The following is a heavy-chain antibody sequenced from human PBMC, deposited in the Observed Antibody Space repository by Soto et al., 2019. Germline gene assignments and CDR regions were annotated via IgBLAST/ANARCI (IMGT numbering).Heavy chain of an antibody. D-gene: IGHD6-19*01. J-gene: IGHJ4*02. CDR3: MWAGF. V-gene: IGHV3-48*03. CDR1: GFVFSSHE. Sequence: EVHLVESGGGMVQPGGSLRLSCGASGFVFSSHEMTWVRQAPGKGLEWVSSISSRVGTVSYAESVKGRFTISRDNAKNSLYLQMNSLRAEDTAVYYCMWAGFWGQGTLVTVSS. CDR2: ISSRVGTV.